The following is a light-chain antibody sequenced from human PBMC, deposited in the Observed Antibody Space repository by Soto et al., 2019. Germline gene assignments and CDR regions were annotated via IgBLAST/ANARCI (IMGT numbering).Light chain of an antibody. CDR3: AAWDDRLKGWV. CDR1: SSNLGSNP. Sequence: QSALTQSPSTSGTPGQKVTVSCSGSSSNLGSNPVSWYQQLPGTAPKLLIHGNFQRPSGISDRFSGSKSGTSASLAISGLQSEDEAHYYCAAWDDRLKGWVFGGGTKLTVL. J-gene: IGLJ3*02. V-gene: IGLV1-44*01. CDR2: GNF.